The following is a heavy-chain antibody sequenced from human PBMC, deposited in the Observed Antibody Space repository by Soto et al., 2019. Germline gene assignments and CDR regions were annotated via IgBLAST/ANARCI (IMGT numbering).Heavy chain of an antibody. CDR3: ARDLMTTVSTAYYQYGMDV. Sequence: ASVKVSCKASGYTFTSYYVHWVRQAPGQGLEWMGILNPSVGTLNYAQKFQGRVTMTRDTSTSTVYMELSSLRSEDTAVYYCARDLMTTVSTAYYQYGMDVWGQGTTVTVS. J-gene: IGHJ6*02. CDR2: LNPSVGTL. D-gene: IGHD4-4*01. V-gene: IGHV1-46*01. CDR1: GYTFTSYY.